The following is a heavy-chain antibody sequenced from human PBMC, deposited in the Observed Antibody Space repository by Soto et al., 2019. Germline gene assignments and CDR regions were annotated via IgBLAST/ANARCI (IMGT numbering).Heavy chain of an antibody. J-gene: IGHJ3*02. Sequence: SETLSLTCTVSGGSISSSSYYWGWIRQPPGKGLEWIGSIYYSGSTYYNPSLKSRVTISVDTSKNQFSLKLSSVTAADTAVYYCARGHLAYMDAFDIWGQGTMVTVSS. V-gene: IGHV4-39*07. D-gene: IGHD4-4*01. CDR3: ARGHLAYMDAFDI. CDR2: IYYSGST. CDR1: GGSISSSSYY.